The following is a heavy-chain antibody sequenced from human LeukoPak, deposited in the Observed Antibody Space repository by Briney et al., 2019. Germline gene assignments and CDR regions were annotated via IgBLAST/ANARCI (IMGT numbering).Heavy chain of an antibody. CDR2: IWYDGSNK. Sequence: GRSLRLSCAASGFTFSSYGMHWVRQAPGKGLEWVAVIWYDGSNKYYADSVKGRSTISRDNSKNTLYLQMNSLRAEDTAVYYCARSYYYDSSGYYSYYYGMDVWGQGTTVTVSS. J-gene: IGHJ6*02. CDR3: ARSYYYDSSGYYSYYYGMDV. CDR1: GFTFSSYG. D-gene: IGHD3-22*01. V-gene: IGHV3-33*01.